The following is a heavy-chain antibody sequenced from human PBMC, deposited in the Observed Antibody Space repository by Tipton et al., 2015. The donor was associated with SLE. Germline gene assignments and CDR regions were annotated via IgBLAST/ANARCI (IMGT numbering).Heavy chain of an antibody. CDR1: GGSISSSSFY. Sequence: TLSLTCTVSGGSISSSSFYWGWIRQPPGKGLEWIGSIHYSGSTYFNPSLKSRVTISADTSKNQFSLKLSSVTAADTAVYYCARRAEWLDLDAFDIWGQGTMVTVSS. D-gene: IGHD6-19*01. J-gene: IGHJ3*02. CDR2: IHYSGST. V-gene: IGHV4-39*07. CDR3: ARRAEWLDLDAFDI.